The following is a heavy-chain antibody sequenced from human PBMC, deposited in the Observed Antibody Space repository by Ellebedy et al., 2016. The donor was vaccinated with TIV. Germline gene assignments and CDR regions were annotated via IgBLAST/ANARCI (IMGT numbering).Heavy chain of an antibody. Sequence: SETLSLXXTVSDDSISNYYWGWIRQPPGKGLEWIASISYRGTYYSPFFKGRVTISEDTSKSQVSLKWHSVTAADTAVYYCARDGPGVPGSTTDSDAIDIWGQGTRVTVSS. CDR3: ARDGPGVPGSTTDSDAIDI. D-gene: IGHD1-1*01. J-gene: IGHJ3*02. V-gene: IGHV4-39*07. CDR1: DDSISNYY. CDR2: ISYRGT.